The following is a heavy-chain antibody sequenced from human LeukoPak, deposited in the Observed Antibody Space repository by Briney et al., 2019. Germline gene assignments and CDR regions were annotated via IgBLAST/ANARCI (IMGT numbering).Heavy chain of an antibody. CDR1: GGSFSGYY. V-gene: IGHV4-34*01. CDR3: AGSNYWFDP. Sequence: SETLSLTCAVYGGSFSGYYWSWIRQPPGKGLEWIGEINHSGSTNYNPSLKSRVTISVDTSKNQFSLKLSSVTAADTAVYYCAGSNYWFDPWGQGTLVTVSS. CDR2: INHSGST. J-gene: IGHJ5*02.